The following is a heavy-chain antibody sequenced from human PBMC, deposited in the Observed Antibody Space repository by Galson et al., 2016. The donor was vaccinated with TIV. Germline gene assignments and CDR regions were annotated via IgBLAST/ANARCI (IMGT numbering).Heavy chain of an antibody. J-gene: IGHJ6*02. V-gene: IGHV4-38-2*01. Sequence: SETLSLTCAVSGYSIKSGSYWGWIRQPPGKGLQWIGSIYESGTTYYNPSLKSRLTMSVDTSKNQFSLKLSSVTAADTAVYYCVSEGSTVTMHHSFGMAVGGQGTSVTVSS. CDR2: IYESGTT. D-gene: IGHD4-17*01. CDR3: VSEGSTVTMHHSFGMAV. CDR1: GYSIKSGSY.